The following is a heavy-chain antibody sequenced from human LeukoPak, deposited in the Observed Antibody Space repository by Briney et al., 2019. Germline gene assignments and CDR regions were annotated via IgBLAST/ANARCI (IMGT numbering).Heavy chain of an antibody. Sequence: ASVKASCKASGGTFSSYAISWVRQAPGQGLEWMGRIIPILGIANYAQKFQGRVTITADKSTSTAYMELSSLRSEDTAVYYCARDPYLGYDILTGYQGFFDYWGQGTLVTVSS. CDR1: GGTFSSYA. J-gene: IGHJ4*02. CDR3: ARDPYLGYDILTGYQGFFDY. D-gene: IGHD3-9*01. V-gene: IGHV1-69*04. CDR2: IIPILGIA.